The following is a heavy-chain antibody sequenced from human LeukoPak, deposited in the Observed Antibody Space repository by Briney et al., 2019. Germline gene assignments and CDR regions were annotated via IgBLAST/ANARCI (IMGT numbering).Heavy chain of an antibody. CDR3: ARGGNLEN. Sequence: GGSLRLSCAASGFTLNRYWMSWVRQAPGKGLEWVANINEDGGERHYVDSVKGRFTISRDNAKSSLYLQVNSLRAEDTAVYYCARGGNLENWGGGTLVTVSS. CDR1: GFTLNRYW. J-gene: IGHJ4*02. D-gene: IGHD1-14*01. V-gene: IGHV3-7*01. CDR2: INEDGGER.